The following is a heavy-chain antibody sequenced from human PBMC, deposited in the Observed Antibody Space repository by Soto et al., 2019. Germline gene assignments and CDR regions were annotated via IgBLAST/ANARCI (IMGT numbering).Heavy chain of an antibody. CDR1: GFTFSSYA. D-gene: IGHD6-13*01. Sequence: EVQLLESGGGLVQPGGSLRLSCAASGFTFSSYAMSWVRQAPGKGLEWVSAISVSGGSTYYADSVKGRFTISRDNSKNTLYLQMNSLRAEDTAVYYCAKDLAGGIAAAGTGYWGQGTLVTVFS. J-gene: IGHJ4*02. CDR2: ISVSGGST. CDR3: AKDLAGGIAAAGTGY. V-gene: IGHV3-23*01.